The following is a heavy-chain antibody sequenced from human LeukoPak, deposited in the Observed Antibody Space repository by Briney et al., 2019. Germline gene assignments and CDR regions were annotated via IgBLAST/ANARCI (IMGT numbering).Heavy chain of an antibody. Sequence: SETLSLTCTVSLSSIRSYYWSWIRQPPGKGLEWIGEIHHSGSTNYNPSLKSRVTISVDTSKKQFSLKLSSVTAADTAVYYCARKGGGQLVNTRRWFDPWGQGTLVTVSS. CDR3: ARKGGGQLVNTRRWFDP. J-gene: IGHJ5*02. D-gene: IGHD6-13*01. V-gene: IGHV4-34*01. CDR1: LSSIRSYY. CDR2: IHHSGST.